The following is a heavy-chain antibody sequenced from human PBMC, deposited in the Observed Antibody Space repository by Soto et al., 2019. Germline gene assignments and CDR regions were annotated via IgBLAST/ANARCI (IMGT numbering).Heavy chain of an antibody. D-gene: IGHD6-13*01. CDR1: GGTFSNYA. J-gene: IGHJ4*02. CDR3: ARVSSSWYKDYFDY. V-gene: IGHV1-69*12. CDR2: IIPIFGTT. Sequence: QVQVVQSGAEVKKPGSSVKVSCKASGGTFSNYAISWVRQAPGQGLEWMGGIIPIFGTTNYAQRFQGRVTITADESTSTAYMELSSLRSEDTAVYYCARVSSSWYKDYFDYWGQGTLGTVSS.